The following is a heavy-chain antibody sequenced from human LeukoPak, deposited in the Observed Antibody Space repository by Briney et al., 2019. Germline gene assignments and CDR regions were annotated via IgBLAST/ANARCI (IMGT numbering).Heavy chain of an antibody. CDR1: AYTFTDYY. Sequence: ASVKVSCKASAYTFTDYYMSWVRQAPGQGLEWMGWIDPHSGGTKYAQKFQGRVTMTTDTSISTAYVELSRLRSDDTAVYYCGCSSSPPQPRFDYWGQGTLVTVSS. CDR3: GCSSSPPQPRFDY. CDR2: IDPHSGGT. V-gene: IGHV1-2*02. D-gene: IGHD6-6*01. J-gene: IGHJ4*02.